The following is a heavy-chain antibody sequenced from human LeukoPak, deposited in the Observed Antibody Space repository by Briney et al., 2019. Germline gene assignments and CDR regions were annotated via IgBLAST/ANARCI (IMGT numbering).Heavy chain of an antibody. V-gene: IGHV1-8*03. CDR2: MNPNSGNT. D-gene: IGHD3-10*01. CDR3: ARGYVTMVRGVIVNYYYYYMDV. CDR1: GYTFTSYD. Sequence: ASVKVSCKASGYTFTSYDINWVRQATGQGLEWMGWMNPNSGNTGYAQKFQGRVTITRNTSISTAYMELSSLRSEDTAVYYCARGYVTMVRGVIVNYYYYYMDVWGKGTTVTVSS. J-gene: IGHJ6*03.